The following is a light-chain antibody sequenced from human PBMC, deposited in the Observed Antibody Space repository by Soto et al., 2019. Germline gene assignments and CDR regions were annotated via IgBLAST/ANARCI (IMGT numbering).Light chain of an antibody. CDR1: QSILYTSKNQNH. V-gene: IGKV4-1*01. CDR3: QKYYRTPPT. Sequence: DIVMTQSPDSLAVSLGERATINCKSSQSILYTSKNQNHLAWYQHKPGQSPKLLIHWASTREPGVPDRFTGSGSGKDFTLTITSLQAEDVAVYYCQKYYRTPPTFGQGTKLEIK. J-gene: IGKJ2*01. CDR2: WAS.